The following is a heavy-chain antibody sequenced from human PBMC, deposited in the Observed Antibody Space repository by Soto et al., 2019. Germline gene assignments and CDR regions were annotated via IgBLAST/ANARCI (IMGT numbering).Heavy chain of an antibody. CDR2: INPTSGDT. V-gene: IGHV1-2*02. CDR1: GYTFTGYY. CDR3: AKGGAIVAAGTRVYLYNAMDV. D-gene: IGHD1-26*01. Sequence: ASVKVSCKASGYTFTGYYVHWVRQAPGQGLEWMGWINPTSGDTYLAQRFQGRVTMNRDTSIGTAYMELRGLTSDDTAEYYCAKGGAIVAAGTRVYLYNAMDVWGQGTTVTVSS. J-gene: IGHJ6*02.